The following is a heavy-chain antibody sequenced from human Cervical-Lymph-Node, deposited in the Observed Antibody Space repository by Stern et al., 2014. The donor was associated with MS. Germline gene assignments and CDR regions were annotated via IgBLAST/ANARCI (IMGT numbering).Heavy chain of an antibody. CDR2: INRNSGGA. CDR3: ATIDYGDYKDY. J-gene: IGHJ4*02. CDR1: GYIFTGYYY. D-gene: IGHD4-17*01. Sequence: DQLVESGAEVKKPGASVKISCQASGYIFTGYYYLHWVRQAPGQGLEWLGRINRNSGGANYAQKFQGRVTMTRDTSISTVYMELSSLRSDDTAVYYCATIDYGDYKDYWGQGTLVTVSS. V-gene: IGHV1-2*06.